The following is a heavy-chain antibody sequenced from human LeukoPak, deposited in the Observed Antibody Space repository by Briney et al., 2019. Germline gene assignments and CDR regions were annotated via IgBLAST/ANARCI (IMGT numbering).Heavy chain of an antibody. CDR1: GFTFDDYA. J-gene: IGHJ4*02. Sequence: PGGSLRLSCAASGFTFDDYAMHWVRQAPGKGLEWVSGISWNSGSIGYADSVKGRFTISRDNAKNSLYLQMNSLRAEDTALYYCAKAIAVAGPFDYWGQGTLVTVSS. CDR2: ISWNSGSI. CDR3: AKAIAVAGPFDY. D-gene: IGHD6-19*01. V-gene: IGHV3-9*01.